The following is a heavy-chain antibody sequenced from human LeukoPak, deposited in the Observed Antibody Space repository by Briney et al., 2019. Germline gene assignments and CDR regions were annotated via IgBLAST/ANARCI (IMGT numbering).Heavy chain of an antibody. CDR2: IYYSGST. CDR3: ARTRGDSSSWGLYYFDY. V-gene: IGHV4-59*01. D-gene: IGHD6-13*01. CDR1: GGSLSSYY. Sequence: SETLSLTCTVSGGSLSSYYWSWVRQPPGTGREWIGDIYYSGSTNYNPSLKSRVTISVDTSKNQFSLKLSSVAAADTAVYYCARTRGDSSSWGLYYFDYWGQGTLVTVSS. J-gene: IGHJ4*02.